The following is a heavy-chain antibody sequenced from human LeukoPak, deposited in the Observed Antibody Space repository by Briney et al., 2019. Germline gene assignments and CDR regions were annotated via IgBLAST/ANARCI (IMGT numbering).Heavy chain of an antibody. J-gene: IGHJ6*02. V-gene: IGHV1-69*13. D-gene: IGHD5-18*01. Sequence: SVKVSCKASGYTFSSYYMHWVRQAPGQGLEWMGGIIPIFGTANYAQKFQGRVTITADESTSTAYMELSSLRSEDTAVYYCARDTANTAMVNYYYYGMDVWGQGTTVTVSS. CDR2: IIPIFGTA. CDR1: GYTFSSYY. CDR3: ARDTANTAMVNYYYYGMDV.